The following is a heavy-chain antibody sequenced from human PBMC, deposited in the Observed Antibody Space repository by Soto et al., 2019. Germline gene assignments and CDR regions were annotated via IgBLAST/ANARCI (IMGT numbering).Heavy chain of an antibody. CDR2: IHNSGSP. D-gene: IGHD5-12*01. V-gene: IGHV4-30-2*06. Sequence: SETLSLTCSVSGASIYNGGYFWSWIRQSPGKGPEWIGHIHNSGSPYNNPSLKSRVTISVDRSKNQFSLKLSSVTAADTAVYYCAAGGGLPRYYWGQGTLVTVSS. J-gene: IGHJ4*02. CDR1: GASIYNGGYF. CDR3: AAGGGLPRYY.